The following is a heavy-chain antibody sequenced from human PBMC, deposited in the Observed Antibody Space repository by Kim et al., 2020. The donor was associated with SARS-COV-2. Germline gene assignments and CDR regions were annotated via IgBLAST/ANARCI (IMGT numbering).Heavy chain of an antibody. CDR2: ISYDGSNK. J-gene: IGHJ6*03. D-gene: IGHD4-17*01. CDR3: AKEDYGDYLTNYYYMDV. CDR1: GFTFSSYG. Sequence: GVSLRLSCAASGFTFSSYGMHWVRQAPGKGLEWVAVISYDGSNKYYADSVKGRFTISRDNSKNTLYLQMNSLRAEDTAVYYCAKEDYGDYLTNYYYMDVWGKGTTVTVSS. V-gene: IGHV3-30*18.